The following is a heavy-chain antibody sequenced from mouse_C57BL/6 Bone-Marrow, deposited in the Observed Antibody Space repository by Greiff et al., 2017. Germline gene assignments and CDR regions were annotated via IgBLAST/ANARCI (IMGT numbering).Heavy chain of an antibody. CDR3: ARLEFDGSSEDCYVDF. D-gene: IGHD1-1*01. J-gene: IGHJ1*03. CDR1: GFTFTSYD. CDR2: IYPEDGST. Sequence: QVQLQQSGPELVKPGASVKLSCTASGFTFTSYDINWVKQRPGQGLEWIGWIYPEDGSTEYDEKFKGKATLTVDTSSSTAYMELHSLTSEDTAVYFWARLEFDGSSEDCYVDFWGKGTTVTVSS. V-gene: IGHV1-85*01.